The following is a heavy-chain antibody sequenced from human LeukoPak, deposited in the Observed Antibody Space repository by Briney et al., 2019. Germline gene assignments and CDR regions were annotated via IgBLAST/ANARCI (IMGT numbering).Heavy chain of an antibody. V-gene: IGHV3-48*03. D-gene: IGHD4-17*01. Sequence: GGSLRLSCAASGFTFSSYEMNWVRQAPGKGLEWVSYISTSGSTIYYADSVKGRFTISRDNAKNSLYLQMNSLRVDDTAVYYCAKASAGANFDYWGQGTLVAVSS. J-gene: IGHJ4*02. CDR2: ISTSGSTI. CDR1: GFTFSSYE. CDR3: AKASAGANFDY.